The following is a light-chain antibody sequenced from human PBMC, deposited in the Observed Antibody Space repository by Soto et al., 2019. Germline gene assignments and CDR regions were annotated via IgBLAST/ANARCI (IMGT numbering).Light chain of an antibody. V-gene: IGLV2-14*01. Sequence: QSVLTQPASVSGSPGQSITISCTGTSSDVGGYNFVSWYQQHPGKAPKLMIYEVTNRPSGVSNRFSGSKSGNTASLTISRLQAEDEADYYCSSYATSRDVFFGGGTKLTVL. CDR3: SSYATSRDVF. J-gene: IGLJ2*01. CDR1: SSDVGGYNF. CDR2: EVT.